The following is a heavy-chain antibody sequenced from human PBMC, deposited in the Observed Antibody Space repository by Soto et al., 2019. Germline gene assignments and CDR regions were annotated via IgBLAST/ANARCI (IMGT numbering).Heavy chain of an antibody. CDR1: GYTRTVHY. Sequence: GASVKVSCKASGYTRTVHYIHGVRQAPEQGPEWMGEIGPESGATRYAQKFQGRVTMTRDMSITTVYMELNNLSPDDTAVYYCGRGRSGQIVVFYWGQGTPVTVSS. CDR2: IGPESGAT. D-gene: IGHD1-26*01. CDR3: GRGRSGQIVVFY. V-gene: IGHV1-2*02. J-gene: IGHJ4*02.